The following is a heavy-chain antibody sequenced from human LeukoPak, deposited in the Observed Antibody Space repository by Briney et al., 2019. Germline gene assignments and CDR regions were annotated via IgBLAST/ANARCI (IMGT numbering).Heavy chain of an antibody. V-gene: IGHV4-34*01. D-gene: IGHD3-22*01. CDR2: INHSGST. Sequence: PSETLSLTCAVYGGSFSGYYWSWIRQPPGKGLEWIGEINHSGSTNYNPSLKSRVTISVDTSKNQFSLKLSSVTAADTAVYYCASGMNYYDSSGYIYWGQGTLVTVSS. CDR3: ASGMNYYDSSGYIY. CDR1: GGSFSGYY. J-gene: IGHJ4*02.